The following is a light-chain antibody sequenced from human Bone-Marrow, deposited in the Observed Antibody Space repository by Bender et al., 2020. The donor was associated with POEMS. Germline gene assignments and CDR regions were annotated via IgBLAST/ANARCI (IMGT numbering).Light chain of an antibody. Sequence: QSVLTQPPSASGTPGQRVTISCSASSANIGGNAVNWWQQLPGTAPKLLIYGNDQRPSGVPDRFSGSKSGTSASLALSGLPSEDEADYFCSAWDGILHGWVFGGGTELTVL. V-gene: IGLV1-44*01. CDR3: SAWDGILHGWV. J-gene: IGLJ3*02. CDR2: GND. CDR1: SANIGGNA.